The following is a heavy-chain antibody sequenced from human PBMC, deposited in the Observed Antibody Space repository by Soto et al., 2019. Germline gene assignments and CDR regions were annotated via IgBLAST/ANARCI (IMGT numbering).Heavy chain of an antibody. J-gene: IGHJ4*02. CDR1: GGSISSSSYY. V-gene: IGHV4-39*01. Sequence: SETLSLTCTVSGGSISSSSYYWGWIRQPPGKGLEWIGSIYYSGSTYYNPSLKSRVTISVDTSKNQFSLKLSSVTAADTAVYYCAGTVTTFDYWGQGTLVTVSS. D-gene: IGHD4-4*01. CDR2: IYYSGST. CDR3: AGTVTTFDY.